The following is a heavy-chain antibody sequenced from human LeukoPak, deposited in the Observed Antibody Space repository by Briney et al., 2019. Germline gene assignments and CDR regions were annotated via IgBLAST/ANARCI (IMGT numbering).Heavy chain of an antibody. Sequence: GGSLRLSCAASGFTFSSYTMSWVRQAPGKGLEWASGISGRGGSTYYADSVKGRVTISRDNSKNTLYLQMNSLRAEDTAVYYCAKDLVIGHYDSSGYYLFDYWGQGTLVTVSS. D-gene: IGHD3-22*01. CDR1: GFTFSSYT. J-gene: IGHJ4*02. CDR3: AKDLVIGHYDSSGYYLFDY. CDR2: ISGRGGST. V-gene: IGHV3-23*01.